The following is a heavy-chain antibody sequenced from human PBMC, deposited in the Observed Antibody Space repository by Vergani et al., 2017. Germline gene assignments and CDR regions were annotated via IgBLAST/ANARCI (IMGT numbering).Heavy chain of an antibody. CDR3: ARLPTVTTPSNDY. D-gene: IGHD4-11*01. Sequence: QVQLQESGPGLVKPSQTLSLTCTVSGGSISSGSYYWSWIRQPAGKGLEWIGRIYTSGSTNYNPSLKSRVTISVDTSKNQFSLKLSSVTAADTAVYYCARLPTVTTPSNDYWGQGTLVTVSS. CDR2: IYTSGST. J-gene: IGHJ4*02. V-gene: IGHV4-61*02. CDR1: GGSISSGSYY.